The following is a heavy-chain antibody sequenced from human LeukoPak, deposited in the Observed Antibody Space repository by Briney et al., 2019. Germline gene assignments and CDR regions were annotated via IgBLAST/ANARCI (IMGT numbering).Heavy chain of an antibody. J-gene: IGHJ3*01. CDR3: ARDEIPSGT. CDR2: ISGSGRNT. Sequence: GSLRLSRAASGFIFNNYALSWVRPTPGKGLEWVSAISGSGRNTYYADSVKGRFTISRDNSRSTVDLQMNSLRVEDTGIYYCARDEIPSGTWGQGTMVIVSS. D-gene: IGHD6-25*01. V-gene: IGHV3-23*01. CDR1: GFIFNNYA.